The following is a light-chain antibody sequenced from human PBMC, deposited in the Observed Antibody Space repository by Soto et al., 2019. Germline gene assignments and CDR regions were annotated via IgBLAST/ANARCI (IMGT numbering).Light chain of an antibody. CDR1: SGDVGSYNL. V-gene: IGLV2-23*02. CDR2: EVS. CDR3: CSYAGSSTLYV. J-gene: IGLJ1*01. Sequence: QSVLTQPASVSGSPGQSITISCTGTSGDVGSYNLVSWYQQHPGKAPKLMIYEVSRPPSGVSNRFSGSKSGNTASLTISGLQAEDEADYSCCSYAGSSTLYVFGTGTKVTVL.